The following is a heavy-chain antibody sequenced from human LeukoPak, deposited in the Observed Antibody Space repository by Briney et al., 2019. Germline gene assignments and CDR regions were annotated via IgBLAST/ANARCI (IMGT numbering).Heavy chain of an antibody. CDR3: AAGGGAAPAPFDP. J-gene: IGHJ5*02. D-gene: IGHD6-25*01. CDR1: GGSIAGGGDY. Sequence: SETLSLTCTVSGGSIAGGGDYWTWIRQLPGKGLEWIGYIYYRGRPYYNPSLMSRVAMSIDTSKNQFSLILSAVTAVDTAIHYCAAGGGAAPAPFDPWGQGILVTVSS. CDR2: IYYRGRP. V-gene: IGHV4-31*03.